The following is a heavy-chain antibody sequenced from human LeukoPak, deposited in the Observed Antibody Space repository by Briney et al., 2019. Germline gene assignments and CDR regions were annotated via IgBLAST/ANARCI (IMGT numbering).Heavy chain of an antibody. CDR2: IYSGGST. D-gene: IGHD4-17*01. CDR3: ARVPTTGRHY. J-gene: IGHJ4*02. Sequence: GGSLRLSCAASGFTVSSIYMSWVSQAPGEGLEWVSVIYSGGSTYYADSVKGRFTISRDNSKNTLYLQMNSLRAEDTAVYYCARVPTTGRHYWGQGTLVTVSS. CDR1: GFTVSSIY. V-gene: IGHV3-66*01.